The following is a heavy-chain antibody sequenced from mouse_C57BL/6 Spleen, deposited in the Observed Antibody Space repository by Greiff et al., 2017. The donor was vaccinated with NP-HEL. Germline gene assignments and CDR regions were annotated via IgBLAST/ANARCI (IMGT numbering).Heavy chain of an antibody. J-gene: IGHJ3*01. V-gene: IGHV3-6*01. D-gene: IGHD2-3*01. Sequence: EVKLMESGPGLVKPSQSLSLTCSVTGYSITSGYYWNWIRQFPGNKLEWMGYISYDGSNNYNPSLKNRISITRDTSKNQFFLKLNSVTTEDTATYYCARRRDDDAYWGQGTLVTVSA. CDR3: ARRRDDDAY. CDR2: ISYDGSN. CDR1: GYSITSGYY.